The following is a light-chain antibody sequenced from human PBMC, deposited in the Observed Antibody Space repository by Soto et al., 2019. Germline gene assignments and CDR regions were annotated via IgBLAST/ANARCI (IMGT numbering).Light chain of an antibody. CDR1: QSVSRN. CDR3: QQRSNWPPLS. V-gene: IGKV3-11*01. Sequence: EIVLTQSPATLSLSPGERATLSCRASQSVSRNLAWYQQRPGQAPRLLIYDASNRATGIPARFSGSGSGTDFTLTISSLEPEDFAVYYYQQRSNWPPLSFGGGTKVEIK. CDR2: DAS. J-gene: IGKJ4*01.